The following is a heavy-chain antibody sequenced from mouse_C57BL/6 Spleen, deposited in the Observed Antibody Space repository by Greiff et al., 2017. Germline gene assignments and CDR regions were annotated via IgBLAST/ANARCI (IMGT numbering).Heavy chain of an antibody. Sequence: QVQLQQSGAELVKPGASVKLSCKASGYTFTEYTIHWVKQRSGQGLEWIGWFYPGSGSIKYNEKFKDKATLPADKSSSTVYMELSKMTFEDSAVYFCARHEDTVLATLDWYCDGWGTGTTVTVSS. CDR1: GYTFTEYT. D-gene: IGHD1-1*01. CDR2: FYPGSGSI. J-gene: IGHJ1*03. V-gene: IGHV1-62-2*01. CDR3: ARHEDTVLATLDWYCDG.